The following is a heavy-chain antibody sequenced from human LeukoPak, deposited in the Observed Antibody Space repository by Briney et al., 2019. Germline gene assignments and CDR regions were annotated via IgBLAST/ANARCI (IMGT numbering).Heavy chain of an antibody. V-gene: IGHV1-18*01. CDR2: INGYNGNT. J-gene: IGHJ4*02. CDR3: ARSPTTVTRGDY. CDR1: GYTFTNYG. Sequence: ASVKVSCKASGYTFTNYGISWVRQAHGQGLEWMGWINGYNGNTNYAQNLQGRVTMAADTSTNTAYMELRSLRSDDTAMYYCARSPTTVTRGDYWGQGTLVTVSS. D-gene: IGHD4-17*01.